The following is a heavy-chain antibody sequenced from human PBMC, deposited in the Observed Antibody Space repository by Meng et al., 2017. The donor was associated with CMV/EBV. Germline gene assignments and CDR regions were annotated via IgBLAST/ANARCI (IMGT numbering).Heavy chain of an antibody. J-gene: IGHJ4*02. Sequence: GSLRLSCTVSGGSISSSSYCWGWIRQPPGKGLEWIGSIYYSGSTYYNPSLKSRVTISVDTSKNQFSLKLSSVTAADTAVYYCARHLELGLFDYWGQGTLVTVSS. V-gene: IGHV4-39*01. CDR3: ARHLELGLFDY. D-gene: IGHD7-27*01. CDR1: GGSISSSSYC. CDR2: IYYSGST.